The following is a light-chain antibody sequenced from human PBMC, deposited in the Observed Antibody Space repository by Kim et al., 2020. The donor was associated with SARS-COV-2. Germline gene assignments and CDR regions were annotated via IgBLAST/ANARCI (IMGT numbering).Light chain of an antibody. J-gene: IGKJ1*01. CDR2: AAS. CDR1: QSISSY. V-gene: IGKV1-39*01. Sequence: ASVGDRVPITCRASQSISSYLNWYQQKPGKAPTLLIYAASSLQSGVPSRFSGSGSGTDFTLTISSLQPEDFATYYCQQSYSTPWTFGQGTKVDIK. CDR3: QQSYSTPWT.